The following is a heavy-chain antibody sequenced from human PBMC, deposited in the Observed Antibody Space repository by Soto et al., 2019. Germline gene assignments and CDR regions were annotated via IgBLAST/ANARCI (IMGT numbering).Heavy chain of an antibody. CDR1: GFTFSSYS. Sequence: EVQLVESGGGLVKPGGSLRLSCAASGFTFSSYSMNWVRQAPGKGLEWVSSISSSSSYIYYADSVKGRFTISRDNAKNSLYLQMNSLRAEDTAVYYCARAGLQLTSQNWFDPWGQGTLVTVSS. CDR3: ARAGLQLTSQNWFDP. J-gene: IGHJ5*02. CDR2: ISSSSSYI. V-gene: IGHV3-21*01. D-gene: IGHD3-10*01.